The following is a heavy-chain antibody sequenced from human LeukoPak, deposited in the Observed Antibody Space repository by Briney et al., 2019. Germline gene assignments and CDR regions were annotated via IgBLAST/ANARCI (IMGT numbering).Heavy chain of an antibody. J-gene: IGHJ6*02. Sequence: PRRTLSLSSATSGFNLSSYALHWIPQAPGKGLEWVAVISYDGSNKYYADSVKGRFTISRDNSKITLYLQMNSLRAEDTAVYCCGRDWSSKYPYYYGMDVWGQGTTVSVSS. CDR2: ISYDGSNK. V-gene: IGHV3-30-3*01. CDR1: GFNLSSYA. CDR3: GRDWSSKYPYYYGMDV. D-gene: IGHD4-11*01.